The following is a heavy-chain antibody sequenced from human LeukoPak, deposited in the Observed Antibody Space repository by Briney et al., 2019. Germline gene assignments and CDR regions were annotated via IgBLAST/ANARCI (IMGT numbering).Heavy chain of an antibody. CDR2: IIPILGIA. V-gene: IGHV1-69*02. CDR3: ATLVGATTNWFDL. Sequence: SVKVSCKASGGTFSSYTISLVRQAPGQGLEWMGRIIPILGIANYAQKFQGRVTITADKSTSTAYMELSSLRSEDTVVYYCATLVGATTNWFDLWGQGTLVTVSS. J-gene: IGHJ5*02. D-gene: IGHD1-26*01. CDR1: GGTFSSYT.